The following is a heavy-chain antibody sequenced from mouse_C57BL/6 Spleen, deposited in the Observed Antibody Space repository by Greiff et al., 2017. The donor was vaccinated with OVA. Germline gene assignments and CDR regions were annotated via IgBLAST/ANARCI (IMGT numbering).Heavy chain of an antibody. V-gene: IGHV1-15*01. CDR1: GYTFTDYE. CDR2: IDPETGGT. D-gene: IGHD1-1*01. Sequence: VQLQESGAELVRPGASVTLSCKASGYTFTDYEMHWVKQTPVHGLEWIGAIDPETGGTAYNQKFKGKAILTADKSSSTAYMELRSLTSEDSAVYYCTRGYYGLDYWGQGTTLTVSS. J-gene: IGHJ2*01. CDR3: TRGYYGLDY.